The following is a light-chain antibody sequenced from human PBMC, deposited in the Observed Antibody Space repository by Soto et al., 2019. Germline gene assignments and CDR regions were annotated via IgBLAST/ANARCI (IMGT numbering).Light chain of an antibody. J-gene: IGLJ1*01. V-gene: IGLV2-14*01. CDR3: CSYAGGSNV. CDR2: EVS. Sequence: QSVLTQPASVSGSPGQSITISCTGTSSDIGAYDYVSWYQQHPGRAPKLMVYEVSDRPSGVSHRFSGSKSGNSASLTISGLQAEDEADYFCCSYAGGSNVFGAGTKVTV. CDR1: SSDIGAYDY.